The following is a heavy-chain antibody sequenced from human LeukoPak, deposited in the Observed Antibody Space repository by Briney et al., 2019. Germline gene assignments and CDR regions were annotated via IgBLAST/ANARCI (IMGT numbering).Heavy chain of an antibody. D-gene: IGHD1-26*01. Sequence: SETLSLTCVVSGGPISSTSYYWGWIRQPPGRGLEWIGYIYYSGSTNYNPSLKSRVTISVDTSKNQFSLKLSSVTAADTAVYYCARSVGSERDFDYWGQGTLVTVSS. J-gene: IGHJ4*02. CDR1: GGPISSTSYY. V-gene: IGHV4-61*05. CDR3: ARSVGSERDFDY. CDR2: IYYSGST.